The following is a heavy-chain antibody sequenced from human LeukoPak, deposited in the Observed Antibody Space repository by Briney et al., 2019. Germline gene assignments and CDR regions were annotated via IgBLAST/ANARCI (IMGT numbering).Heavy chain of an antibody. V-gene: IGHV3-11*01. CDR1: GFTFSDYY. D-gene: IGHD3-22*01. J-gene: IGHJ6*02. CDR3: ARGHYYDSTIYRYYYYGMDV. Sequence: GGSLRLSCAASGFTFSDYYMSWIRQAPGKGLEWVSYISSSGSTIYYADSVKGRFTISRDNAKNSLYLQMNSLRAEDTAVYYCARGHYYDSTIYRYYYYGMDVWGQGTTVTVSS. CDR2: ISSSGSTI.